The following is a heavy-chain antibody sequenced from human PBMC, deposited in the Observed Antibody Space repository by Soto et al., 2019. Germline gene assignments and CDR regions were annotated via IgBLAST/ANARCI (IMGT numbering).Heavy chain of an antibody. D-gene: IGHD6-19*01. V-gene: IGHV4-34*01. CDR1: GGSISSYY. J-gene: IGHJ6*02. CDR2: INHSGST. CDR3: ARWRARAVAGKPYYYYYGMDV. Sequence: KPSETLSLTCTVSGGSISSYYWSWIRQPPGKGLEWIGEINHSGSTNYNPSLKSRVTISVDTSKNQFSLKLSSVTAADTAVYYCARWRARAVAGKPYYYYYGMDVWGQGTTVTVSS.